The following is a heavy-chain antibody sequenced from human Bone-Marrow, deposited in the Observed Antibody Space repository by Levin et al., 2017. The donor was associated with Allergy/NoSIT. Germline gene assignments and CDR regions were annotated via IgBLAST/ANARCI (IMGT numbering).Heavy chain of an antibody. CDR3: AREGYTSGRAGAFDM. D-gene: IGHD6-19*01. V-gene: IGHV3-64*01. CDR2: ISNIDGST. CDR1: GISFKNSI. Sequence: GESLKISCATSGISFKNSIIHWVRQAPGKGLEFVSAISNIDGSTYYAYSVEDRFTISGDNSKNTVYLQMDSLSPEDTAVYSCAREGYTSGRAGAFDMWGQGTLVLVSS. J-gene: IGHJ3*02.